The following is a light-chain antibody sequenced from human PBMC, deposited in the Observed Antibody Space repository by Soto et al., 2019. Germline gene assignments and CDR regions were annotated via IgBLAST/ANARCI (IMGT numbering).Light chain of an antibody. V-gene: IGKV3-20*01. Sequence: EIVLTQSPGTLSLSPGERATLSCRASQSVSSSSLSWYQQKPGQAPRLLIYDTSSKATDIPDRFSGSGSGRDFTLTITRLEPEDFTVYYCQHYCTSMWTFGQGTTVEIK. J-gene: IGKJ1*01. CDR1: QSVSSSS. CDR2: DTS. CDR3: QHYCTSMWT.